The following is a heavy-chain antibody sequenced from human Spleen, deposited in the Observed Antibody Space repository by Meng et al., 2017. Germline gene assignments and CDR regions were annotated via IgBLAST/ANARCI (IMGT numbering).Heavy chain of an antibody. J-gene: IGHJ3*02. CDR3: ARVGHNYYDSSGYYPPEAFDI. Sequence: SETLSLTCTVSGGSISSYYWSWIRQPAGKGLEWIGRIYTSGSTNYNPSLKSRVTISVDTSKNQFSLKLSSVTAADTAVYYCARVGHNYYDSSGYYPPEAFDIWGQGTMVTVSS. CDR1: GGSISSYY. V-gene: IGHV4-4*07. CDR2: IYTSGST. D-gene: IGHD3-22*01.